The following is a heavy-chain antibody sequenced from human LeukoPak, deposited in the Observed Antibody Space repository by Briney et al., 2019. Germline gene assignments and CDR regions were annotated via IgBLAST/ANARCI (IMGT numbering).Heavy chain of an antibody. CDR1: RFTFSSYW. V-gene: IGHV3-7*01. CDR3: ASLGYCSGGSCYFYYYYMDV. J-gene: IGHJ6*03. D-gene: IGHD2-15*01. CDR2: IKQDGSEK. Sequence: GGSLRLSCAASRFTFSSYWMSWVRQAPGKGLEWVANIKQDGSEKYYVDSVKGRFTISRDNAKNSLYLQMNSLRAEDTAVYYCASLGYCSGGSCYFYYYYMDVWGKGTTVTVSS.